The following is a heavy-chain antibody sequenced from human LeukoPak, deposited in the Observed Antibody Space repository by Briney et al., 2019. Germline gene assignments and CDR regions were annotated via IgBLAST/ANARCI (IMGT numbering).Heavy chain of an antibody. CDR1: GFTFSSYS. D-gene: IGHD3-10*01. J-gene: IGHJ4*02. CDR2: ISSSSSYI. V-gene: IGHV3-21*01. CDR3: ARDLYYYGSGPDY. Sequence: GGSLRLSCAASGFTFSSYSMNWVRQAPGKGLEWVSSISSSSSYIYYADSVKGRFTISRDNAKNSLYLQMNSLRAEDTAVYYCARDLYYYGSGPDYWGQGTLVTVSS.